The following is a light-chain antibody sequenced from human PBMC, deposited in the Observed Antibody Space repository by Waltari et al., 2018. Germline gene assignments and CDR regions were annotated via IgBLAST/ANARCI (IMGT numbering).Light chain of an antibody. J-gene: IGLJ3*02. CDR3: QTGGHGTWV. Sequence: QRPEMGPRDWIKVNGACSHSRGDKIPDRFSGASSGAERYLNISSLQAEDEADYYCQTGGHGTWVFGGGTKLTVL. V-gene: IGLV4-69*01. CDR2: VNGACSH.